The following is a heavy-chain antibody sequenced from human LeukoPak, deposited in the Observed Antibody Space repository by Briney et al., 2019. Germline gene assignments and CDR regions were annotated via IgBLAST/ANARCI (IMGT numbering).Heavy chain of an antibody. D-gene: IGHD4-17*01. J-gene: IGHJ3*02. CDR3: ARMTTVTTHAFDI. CDR1: GFTFDDYA. Sequence: QPGRSLRLSCAASGFTFDDYAMHWVRQAPGKGLEWVSGISWNSGSIGYADSVKGRFTISRDNAKNSLYLQMNSLRAEDTAVYYCARMTTVTTHAFDIWGQGTMVTVSS. CDR2: ISWNSGSI. V-gene: IGHV3-9*01.